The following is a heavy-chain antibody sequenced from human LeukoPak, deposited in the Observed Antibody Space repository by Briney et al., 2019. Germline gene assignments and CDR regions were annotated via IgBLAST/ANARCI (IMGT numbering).Heavy chain of an antibody. D-gene: IGHD3-10*01. CDR2: IYYSGST. Sequence: ETLSLTCTVSGGSVSSGSYYWSWIRQPPGKGLEWIGYIYYSGSTNYNPSLKSRVTISVDTSKNQFSLKLSSVTAADTAVYYCARDRWFGAWGQGTLVTVSP. V-gene: IGHV4-61*01. CDR1: GGSVSSGSYY. J-gene: IGHJ4*02. CDR3: ARDRWFGA.